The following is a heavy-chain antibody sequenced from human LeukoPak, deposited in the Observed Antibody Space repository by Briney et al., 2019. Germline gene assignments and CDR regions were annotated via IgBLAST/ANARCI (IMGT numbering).Heavy chain of an antibody. CDR3: VRVEESYCSSTSCYRGEDYCYYMDV. V-gene: IGHV4-31*03. J-gene: IGHJ6*03. D-gene: IGHD2-2*02. CDR2: IYYSGST. CDR1: GGSISSGGYY. Sequence: SQTLSLTCTVSGGSISSGGYYWSWIRQHPGKGLEWIGYIYYSGSTYYNPSLKSRVTISVDTSRNQFSLKLSSVTAADTAVYYCVRVEESYCSSTSCYRGEDYCYYMDVWGKGTTVTVSS.